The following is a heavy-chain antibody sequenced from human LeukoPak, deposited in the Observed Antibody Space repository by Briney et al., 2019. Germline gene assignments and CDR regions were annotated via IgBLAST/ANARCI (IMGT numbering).Heavy chain of an antibody. CDR2: ICGIGGST. D-gene: IGHD3-9*01. CDR3: AKVRYFDWLHT. V-gene: IGHV3-23*01. J-gene: IGHJ5*02. Sequence: GGSLRLSCAASGFTLTSDAMSSGRPTPGEGLGWGSAICGIGGSTYYADSAKGRFTISRDNSKNTLYLQMNSLRAEDTAVYYCAKVRYFDWLHTWGRGTLVTVTS. CDR1: GFTLTSDA.